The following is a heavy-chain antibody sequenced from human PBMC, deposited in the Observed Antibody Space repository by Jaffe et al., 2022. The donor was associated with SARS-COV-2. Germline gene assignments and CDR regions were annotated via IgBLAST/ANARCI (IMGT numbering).Heavy chain of an antibody. V-gene: IGHV1-2*02. Sequence: QVQLVQSGAEVKKPGASVKVSCKASGYTFTGYYMHWVRQAPGQGLEWMGWINPNSGGTNYAQKFQGRVTMTRDTSISTAYMELSRLRSDDTAVYYCARERYYYDSSGYYRNFDYWGQGTLVTVSS. CDR2: INPNSGGT. D-gene: IGHD3-22*01. CDR1: GYTFTGYY. CDR3: ARERYYYDSSGYYRNFDY. J-gene: IGHJ4*02.